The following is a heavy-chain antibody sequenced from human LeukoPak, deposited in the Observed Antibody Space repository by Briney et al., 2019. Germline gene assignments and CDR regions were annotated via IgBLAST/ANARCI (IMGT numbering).Heavy chain of an antibody. CDR3: TFWSGYPPLDY. CDR2: INHSGST. V-gene: IGHV4-34*01. CDR1: GGSFSGYY. Sequence: SETLSLTCAVYGGSFSGYYWSWIRQPPGKGLEWIGEINHSGSTNYNPSLKSRVTISVDTSKNQFSPKLSSVTAADTAVYYCTFWSGYPPLDYWGQGTLVTVSS. J-gene: IGHJ4*02. D-gene: IGHD3-3*01.